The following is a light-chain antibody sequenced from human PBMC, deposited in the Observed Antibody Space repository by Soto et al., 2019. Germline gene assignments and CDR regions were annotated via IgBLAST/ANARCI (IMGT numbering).Light chain of an antibody. CDR3: GTWDSSLSVGV. Sequence: QSVLTQPPSVSAAPGQKVTISCSGRSSNIGNNYVSWYQQLPGTAPKLLIYDNNKRPSGIPDRFSGSKSGTSATLGITGLQTGDEAVYYCGTWDSSLSVGVFGGGTKVTVL. V-gene: IGLV1-51*01. J-gene: IGLJ2*01. CDR2: DNN. CDR1: SSNIGNNY.